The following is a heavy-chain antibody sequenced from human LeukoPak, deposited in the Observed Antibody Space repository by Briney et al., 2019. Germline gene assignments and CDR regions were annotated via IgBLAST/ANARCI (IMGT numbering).Heavy chain of an antibody. Sequence: GGSLRLSCAASGFTVSNNYMSWVRQAPGKGLEWVSIIYSGGNTYYADSVKGRFTVSRDNSKNTLSLQMNSLRAEDTAVYYCARGQSGTPHYYYGMDVWGQGTTVTVSS. CDR2: IYSGGNT. V-gene: IGHV3-53*01. CDR1: GFTVSNNY. CDR3: ARGQSGTPHYYYGMDV. D-gene: IGHD3-10*01. J-gene: IGHJ6*02.